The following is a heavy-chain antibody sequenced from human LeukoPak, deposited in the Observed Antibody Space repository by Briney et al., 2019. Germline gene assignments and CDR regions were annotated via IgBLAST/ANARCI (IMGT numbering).Heavy chain of an antibody. V-gene: IGHV5-51*01. D-gene: IGHD3-10*02. J-gene: IGHJ4*02. CDR3: ARLSGLFGEPLPFFDY. Sequence: GESLKISCKGSGYGFTSYWIGWVRQMPGKGLEWMGIIYPGDSDTRYSPSFQGQVTISADKSISTAYLQWSSLKASDTAMYYCARLSGLFGEPLPFFDYWGQGTLVTVSS. CDR1: GYGFTSYW. CDR2: IYPGDSDT.